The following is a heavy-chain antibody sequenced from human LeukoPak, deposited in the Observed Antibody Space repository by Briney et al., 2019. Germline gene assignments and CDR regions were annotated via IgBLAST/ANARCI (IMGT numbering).Heavy chain of an antibody. J-gene: IGHJ4*02. CDR2: TYYRSKWYN. CDR1: GDSVSSKNAA. D-gene: IGHD2-8*02. CDR3: ARSTGWLNGN. Sequence: SQTLSLTCAIAGDSVSSKNAAWNWIRQSPSKGFEWLGRTYYRSKWYNDYAASVKGRITINPDTSKNQFSLHLNSVTPEDAAVYYCARSTGWLNGNWGQGILVTVCS. V-gene: IGHV6-1*01.